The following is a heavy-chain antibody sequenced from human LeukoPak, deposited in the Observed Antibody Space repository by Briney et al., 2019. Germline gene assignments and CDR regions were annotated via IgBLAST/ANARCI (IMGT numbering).Heavy chain of an antibody. Sequence: ASVKVSCKASGYTFTSYGISWVRQAPGQGLEWMGWISACNGNTNYAQKLQGRVTMTTDTSTSTAYMELRSLRSDDTAVYYCARPTMIKPRGAFDIWGQGTMVTVSS. CDR1: GYTFTSYG. J-gene: IGHJ3*02. V-gene: IGHV1-18*01. CDR2: ISACNGNT. D-gene: IGHD3-22*01. CDR3: ARPTMIKPRGAFDI.